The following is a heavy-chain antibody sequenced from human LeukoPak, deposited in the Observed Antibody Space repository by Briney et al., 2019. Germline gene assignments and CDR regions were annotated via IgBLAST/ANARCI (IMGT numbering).Heavy chain of an antibody. Sequence: SSYYWGWVRQSPGKGLEWVAVIWYDGSNKYYADSVKGRFTISRDNSKNTLYLQMNSLRAEDTAVYYCARDNGAGFDYWGQGTLVTVSS. D-gene: IGHD1-26*01. J-gene: IGHJ4*02. CDR1: SSYY. CDR2: IWYDGSNK. V-gene: IGHV3-33*01. CDR3: ARDNGAGFDY.